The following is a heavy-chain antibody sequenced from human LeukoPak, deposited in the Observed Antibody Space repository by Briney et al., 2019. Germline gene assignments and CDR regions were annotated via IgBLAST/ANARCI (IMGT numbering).Heavy chain of an antibody. CDR1: GASISNYY. J-gene: IGHJ4*02. D-gene: IGHD1-26*01. CDR2: MYYSGST. Sequence: SETLSLTCTVSGASISNYYWSRIRQPPGKGLEWIGYMYYSGSTNYNPSLKSRVTISVDTSQNQFSLKLSSVTAADTAVYYCAKMYSETFDVHYFDSWGQGTLVTVSS. V-gene: IGHV4-59*08. CDR3: AKMYSETFDVHYFDS.